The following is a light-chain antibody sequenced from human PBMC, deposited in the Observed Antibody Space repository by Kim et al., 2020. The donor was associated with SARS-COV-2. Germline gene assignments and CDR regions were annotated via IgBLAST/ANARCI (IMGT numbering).Light chain of an antibody. CDR1: QSVSSSN. J-gene: IGKJ4*02. Sequence: PGERATLSCRASQSVSSSNLAWYQQKPGQAPRLLIYGASTRAIGIPDRFSGSGSGTDFTLTVSRLEPEDFAVDSCQLYGRSPPVTFGGGTKVDIK. V-gene: IGKV3-20*01. CDR2: GAS. CDR3: QLYGRSPPVT.